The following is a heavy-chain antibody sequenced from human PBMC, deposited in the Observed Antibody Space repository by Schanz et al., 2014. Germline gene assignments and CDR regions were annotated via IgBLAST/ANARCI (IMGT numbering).Heavy chain of an antibody. J-gene: IGHJ4*02. CDR3: ARGGPAYYFDD. CDR2: IYIGGNT. V-gene: IGHV3-66*01. Sequence: VQVVQSGGGLVQPGGSLRLSCAASGFSVGNKYMNWVRQAPGKGLEWVSFIYIGGNTYYADSVKGRFTISRDNSKNTVYIQMNSLRAEDTAVYYCARGGPAYYFDDWGQGPLDTVSS. CDR1: GFSVGNKY.